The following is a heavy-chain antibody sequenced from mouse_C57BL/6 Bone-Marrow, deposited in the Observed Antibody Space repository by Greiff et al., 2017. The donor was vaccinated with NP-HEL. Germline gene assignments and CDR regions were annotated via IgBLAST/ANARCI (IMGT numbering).Heavy chain of an antibody. V-gene: IGHV1-72*01. D-gene: IGHD2-3*01. CDR2: IDPNSGGT. J-gene: IGHJ4*01. CDR1: GYTFTSYW. Sequence: QQSCKASGYTFTSYWMHWVKQRPGRGLEWIGRIDPNSGGTKYNEKFKSKATLTVDKPSSTAYMQLSSLTSEDSAVYYCASPDGYYYAMDYWGQGTSVTVSS. CDR3: ASPDGYYYAMDY.